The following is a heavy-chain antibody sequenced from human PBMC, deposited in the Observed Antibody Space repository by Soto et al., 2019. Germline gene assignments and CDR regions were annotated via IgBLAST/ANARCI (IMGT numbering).Heavy chain of an antibody. D-gene: IGHD6-13*01. V-gene: IGHV3-48*02. CDR3: ARDDPFYSSSWYEDYYYGMDV. J-gene: IGHJ6*02. CDR2: ISSSSSTI. Sequence: GGSQRLSCAASGFTFSSYSMNWVRQAPGKGLEWVSYISSSSSTIYYADSVKGRFTISRDNAKNSLYLQMNSLRDEDTAVYYCARDDPFYSSSWYEDYYYGMDVWGQGTTVTVSS. CDR1: GFTFSSYS.